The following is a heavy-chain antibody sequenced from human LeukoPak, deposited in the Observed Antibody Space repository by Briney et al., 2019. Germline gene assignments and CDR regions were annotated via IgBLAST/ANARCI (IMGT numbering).Heavy chain of an antibody. Sequence: PGGSLRLSCVASGFTFSSYWMHWVRQAPGEGLVWVSRINSDGSTTTYADSVKGRFTISRDNAKNTLYLQMNSLRTEDTAVYYCAKSGNNRFDYWGQGTLVTVSS. CDR1: GFTFSSYW. CDR2: INSDGSTT. CDR3: AKSGNNRFDY. J-gene: IGHJ4*02. V-gene: IGHV3-74*01. D-gene: IGHD4-23*01.